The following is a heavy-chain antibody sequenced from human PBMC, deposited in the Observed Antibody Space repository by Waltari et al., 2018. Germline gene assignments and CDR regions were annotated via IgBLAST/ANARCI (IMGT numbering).Heavy chain of an antibody. D-gene: IGHD2-15*01. CDR3: ARDRGRGLYLDS. Sequence: QLQLQQSGPGLVKPSESLSPTCAVSGDSTKRNYWWNWVRQPPGKGLEWIGQIHGSGRTNYNPSLESRVTVSIDTSNNQFSLKVSYATAADTAVYYCARDRGRGLYLDSWGQGTLVTVSP. CDR1: GDSTKRNYW. CDR2: IHGSGRT. V-gene: IGHV4-4*02. J-gene: IGHJ4*02.